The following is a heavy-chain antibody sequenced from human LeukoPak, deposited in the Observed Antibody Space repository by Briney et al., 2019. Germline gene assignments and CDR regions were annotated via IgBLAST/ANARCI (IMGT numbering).Heavy chain of an antibody. Sequence: GGSLRLSCAASGFTFDDYAMHWVRQAPGKGLEWVSGISWNSGSIGYADSVKGRFTISRDNAKNSLYLQMNSLRAEDTALYYCAKDRARTHRAVAGTHAFDIWGQGTMVTVSS. V-gene: IGHV3-9*01. CDR2: ISWNSGSI. CDR3: AKDRARTHRAVAGTHAFDI. D-gene: IGHD6-19*01. CDR1: GFTFDDYA. J-gene: IGHJ3*02.